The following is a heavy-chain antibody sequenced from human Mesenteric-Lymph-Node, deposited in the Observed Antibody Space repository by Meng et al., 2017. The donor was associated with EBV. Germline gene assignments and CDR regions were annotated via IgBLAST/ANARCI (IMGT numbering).Heavy chain of an antibody. Sequence: QRQLEGSGPGLVNPSGTRSLTCAVSGGSIRSSNWWSWVRQPPGKGLEWIGEIYHSGITNYNPSLSSRVTMSVDKSKNQFSLNLISLTAADTAVYYCASAQCSGGGCPGGSWGQGTLVTVSS. V-gene: IGHV4-4*02. CDR1: GGSIRSSNW. D-gene: IGHD2-15*01. J-gene: IGHJ5*02. CDR3: ASAQCSGGGCPGGS. CDR2: IYHSGIT.